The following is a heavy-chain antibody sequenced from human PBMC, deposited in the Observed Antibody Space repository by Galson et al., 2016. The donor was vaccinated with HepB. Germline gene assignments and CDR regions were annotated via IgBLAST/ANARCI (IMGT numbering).Heavy chain of an antibody. D-gene: IGHD3-22*01. CDR2: MYYSGNT. CDR1: GGSINSTSSY. J-gene: IGHJ5*02. Sequence: SETLSLTCTVSGGSINSTSSYWGWIRQPPGKGLEWIGSMYYSGNTFYNPSLILRVTISVDTSKNQFSLKVTSVTAEDTAVYYCARHPYYDSTGYYLSNNWFDPWGQGTLVTVSS. V-gene: IGHV4-39*01. CDR3: ARHPYYDSTGYYLSNNWFDP.